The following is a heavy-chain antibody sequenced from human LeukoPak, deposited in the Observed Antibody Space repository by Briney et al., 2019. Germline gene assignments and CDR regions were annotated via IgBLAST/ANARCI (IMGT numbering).Heavy chain of an antibody. Sequence: PSETLSLTCAVHGGSFSGYYWSWIRQPPGKGLEWIGEINHSGSTNYNPSLKSRVTISVDTSKNQFSLKLSSVTAADTAVYYCARDGVYYDSSGYRATLTDYWGQGTLVTVSS. V-gene: IGHV4-34*01. J-gene: IGHJ4*02. CDR3: ARDGVYYDSSGYRATLTDY. CDR1: GGSFSGYY. D-gene: IGHD3-22*01. CDR2: INHSGST.